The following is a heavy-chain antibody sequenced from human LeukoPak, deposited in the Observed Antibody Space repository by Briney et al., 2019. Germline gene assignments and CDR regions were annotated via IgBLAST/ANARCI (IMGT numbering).Heavy chain of an antibody. CDR3: AKDHRLLWFGELFYFFDY. CDR1: GCTFSSYA. V-gene: IGHV3-23*01. D-gene: IGHD3-10*01. CDR2: ISGSGGST. Sequence: GGSLRLSCAASGCTFSSYAMSWIRQAPGKGLEWVSAISGSGGSTYYADSVKGRFTISRDNSKNTLYLQMNSLRAEDTAEYYCAKDHRLLWFGELFYFFDYWGQGTLVTVSS. J-gene: IGHJ4*02.